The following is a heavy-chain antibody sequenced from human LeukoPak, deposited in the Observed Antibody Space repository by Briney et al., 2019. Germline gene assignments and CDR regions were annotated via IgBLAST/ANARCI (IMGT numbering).Heavy chain of an antibody. V-gene: IGHV3-23*01. J-gene: IGHJ4*01. CDR3: AKDVEMATIPHFDY. CDR1: GFTFSSYA. CDR2: MSGSGGST. Sequence: PGGSLRLSCAASGFTFSSYAMSWVRQAPGKGLEWVSAMSGSGGSTYYADSVKGRFTISRDNSKNTLYLQMNSLRAEDTAVYYCAKDVEMATIPHFDYWGHGTLVTVSS. D-gene: IGHD5-24*01.